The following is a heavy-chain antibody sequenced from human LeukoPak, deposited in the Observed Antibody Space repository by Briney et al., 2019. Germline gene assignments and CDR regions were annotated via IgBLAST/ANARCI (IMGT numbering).Heavy chain of an antibody. CDR2: ISSSGSTI. Sequence: PGGSLRLSCAASGFTFSSYEMNWVRQAPGKGLEWVSYISSSGSTIYYADSVKDRFTISRDNAKNSLYLQMNSLRSEDTAVYYCARGPHRRTYDRDNWFDPWGQGTLVTVSS. CDR3: ARGPHRRTYDRDNWFDP. J-gene: IGHJ5*02. CDR1: GFTFSSYE. D-gene: IGHD3-3*01. V-gene: IGHV3-48*03.